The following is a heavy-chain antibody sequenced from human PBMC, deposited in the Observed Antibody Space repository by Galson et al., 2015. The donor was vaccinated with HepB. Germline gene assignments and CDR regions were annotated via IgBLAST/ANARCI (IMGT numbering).Heavy chain of an antibody. CDR2: INSDGSST. CDR3: AREGYGSGSYFYYYYMDV. D-gene: IGHD3-10*01. V-gene: IGHV3-74*01. Sequence: SLRLSCAASGFTFSSYWMHWVRQAPGKGLVWVSRINSDGSSTSYADSVKGRFTISRDNAKNTLYLQMNSLRAEDTAVYYCAREGYGSGSYFYYYYMDVWGKGTTVTVSS. J-gene: IGHJ6*03. CDR1: GFTFSSYW.